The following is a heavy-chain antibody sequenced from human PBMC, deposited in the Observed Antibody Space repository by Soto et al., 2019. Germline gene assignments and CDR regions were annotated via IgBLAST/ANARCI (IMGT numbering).Heavy chain of an antibody. Sequence: GGSLRLSCAVSGFTFDDNAMHWVRQAPEKGLEWVSGINWKSDIGYADSVKGRFTITKDTPKNQVVLAMTNMDPVDTATYYCAHHTITPATNWFDPWGLGTLVTVSS. CDR1: GFTFDDNA. V-gene: IGHV3-9*01. CDR2: INWKSDI. CDR3: AHHTITPATNWFDP. J-gene: IGHJ5*02. D-gene: IGHD2-2*01.